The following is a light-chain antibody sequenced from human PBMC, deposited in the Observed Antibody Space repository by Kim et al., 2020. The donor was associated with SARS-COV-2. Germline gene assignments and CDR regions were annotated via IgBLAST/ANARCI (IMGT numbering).Light chain of an antibody. CDR3: QSYDNTNQV. Sequence: NFMLTQPHSVSESPGKTVTISCTRSSGNIASNYMQCYQQRPGSAPTIVIYEDTQRHPVVPDRFSGSIDSSSNSASLTISGLKTEDEADYYCQSYDNTNQVFGGGTQLTVL. V-gene: IGLV6-57*04. CDR2: EDT. CDR1: SGNIASNY. J-gene: IGLJ3*02.